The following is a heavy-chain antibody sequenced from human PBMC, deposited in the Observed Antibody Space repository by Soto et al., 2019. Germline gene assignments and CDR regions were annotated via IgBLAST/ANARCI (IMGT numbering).Heavy chain of an antibody. J-gene: IGHJ4*02. V-gene: IGHV3-30*04. CDR1: GFTFSSYT. D-gene: IGHD3-22*01. CDR3: AKTEGLGCYDSAGNYLFDY. Sequence: GGSLRLSCAASGFTFSSYTMHWVRQTPGKGLERVAVISHDGSDKYYADSVKGRFTISRDNSKSTLYLQMNSLRAEDTAVFYCAKTEGLGCYDSAGNYLFDYWGLGTLVTVSS. CDR2: ISHDGSDK.